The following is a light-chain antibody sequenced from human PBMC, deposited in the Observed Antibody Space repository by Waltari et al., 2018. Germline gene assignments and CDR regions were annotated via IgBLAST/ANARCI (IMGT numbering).Light chain of an antibody. Sequence: NFMLTQPHSVSESPGKTVTISCTRSSGSIASYYVQGHQQRPGSAPTTVIYDDDLRPSGVPDRFSGSIDSSSNSASLTISGLKTEDEADYYCQSYDDTTNQVFGGGTKLTVL. CDR1: SGSIASYY. CDR2: DDD. CDR3: QSYDDTTNQV. V-gene: IGLV6-57*04. J-gene: IGLJ2*01.